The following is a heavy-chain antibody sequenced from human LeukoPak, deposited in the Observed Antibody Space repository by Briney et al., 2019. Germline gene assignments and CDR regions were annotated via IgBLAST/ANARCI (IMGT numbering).Heavy chain of an antibody. D-gene: IGHD5-18*01. Sequence: GGSLRLSCAASGFTFSSYAMHWVRQAPGKGLEWVAVISYDGSNKYYTDSVKGRFTISRDNSKNTLYPQMNSLRAEDTAVYYCAREDTAMDSFDYWGQGTLVTVSS. J-gene: IGHJ4*02. CDR3: AREDTAMDSFDY. CDR2: ISYDGSNK. CDR1: GFTFSSYA. V-gene: IGHV3-30*04.